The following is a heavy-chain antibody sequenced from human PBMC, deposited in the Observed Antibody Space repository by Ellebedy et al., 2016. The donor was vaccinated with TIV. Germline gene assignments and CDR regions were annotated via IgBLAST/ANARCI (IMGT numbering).Heavy chain of an antibody. CDR3: ARDSGRRRSWDNDY. V-gene: IGHV3-11*01. CDR2: ITNTGSNT. CDR1: GFIFGDYY. D-gene: IGHD3-10*01. J-gene: IGHJ4*02. Sequence: PGGSLRLSCAASGFIFGDYYMSRVRQAPGKGLEWVSYITNTGSNTYYADSVKGRFTVARDNAKNSLYLQMNNLRAEDTAVYYYARDSGRRRSWDNDYWGQGTLVTVSS.